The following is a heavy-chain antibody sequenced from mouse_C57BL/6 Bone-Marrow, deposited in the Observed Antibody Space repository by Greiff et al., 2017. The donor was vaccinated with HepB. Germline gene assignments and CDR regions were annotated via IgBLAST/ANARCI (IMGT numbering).Heavy chain of an antibody. CDR3: VRQERGAWFAY. J-gene: IGHJ3*01. CDR2: IRSKSNNYAT. CDR1: GFSFNTYA. Sequence: EVQLVESGGGLVQPKGSLKLSCAASGFSFNTYAMNWVRRAPGKGLEWVARIRSKSNNYATYYADSVKDRFTISRDDSESMLYLQMNNLKTEDTAMYYCVRQERGAWFAYWGQGTLVTVSA. V-gene: IGHV10-1*01.